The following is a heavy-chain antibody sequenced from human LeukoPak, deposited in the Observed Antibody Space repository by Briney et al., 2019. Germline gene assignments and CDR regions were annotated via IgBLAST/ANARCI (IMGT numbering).Heavy chain of an antibody. CDR2: INPNSGGT. D-gene: IGHD3-3*01. V-gene: IGHV1-2*02. J-gene: IGHJ6*03. CDR1: GYTFTAYY. CDR3: ARGESLGEEWLYAIYYYYMDV. Sequence: ASVTVSFKASGYTFTAYYMHWVRQAPGQGLEWLGWINPNSGGTNYAQKFRGRVTMTRDTSITTAYMELSRLRSDDTAVYYCARGESLGEEWLYAIYYYYMDVWGKGTTVTVSS.